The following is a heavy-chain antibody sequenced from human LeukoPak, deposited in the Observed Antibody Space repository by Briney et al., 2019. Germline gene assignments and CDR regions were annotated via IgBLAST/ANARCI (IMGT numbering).Heavy chain of an antibody. CDR3: AKGGGYGDYYYYGMDV. V-gene: IGHV3-23*01. CDR1: GFTFSSYA. D-gene: IGHD4-17*01. CDR2: ISGSGGST. Sequence: GGSLRLSCAASGFTFSSYAMSWVRQAPGKGLEWVSAISGSGGSTYYADSVKGRFTISRDNSKNTLYLQMNSLRAEDTAVYYCAKGGGYGDYYYYGMDVWGQGTTVTVSS. J-gene: IGHJ6*02.